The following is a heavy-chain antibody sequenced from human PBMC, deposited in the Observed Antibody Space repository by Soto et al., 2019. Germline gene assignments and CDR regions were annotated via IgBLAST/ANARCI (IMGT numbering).Heavy chain of an antibody. Sequence: QTGRSRRLSCAASGFTFSSYAIHWVRQAPGKGLEWVAVISYDGSNKYYADSVKGPFTISTDTSKNTLYLQMNSQRAEDTAVYYCARVGRGPWVSGFDYWGQGTLVTVSS. CDR1: GFTFSSYA. CDR2: ISYDGSNK. V-gene: IGHV3-30-3*01. D-gene: IGHD3-10*01. CDR3: ARVGRGPWVSGFDY. J-gene: IGHJ4*02.